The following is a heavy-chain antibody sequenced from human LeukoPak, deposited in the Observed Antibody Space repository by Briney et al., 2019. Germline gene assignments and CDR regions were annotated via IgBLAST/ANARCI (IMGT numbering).Heavy chain of an antibody. CDR1: GYTFTSYG. J-gene: IGHJ4*02. CDR3: ARDCSSTSCYRSLDY. V-gene: IGHV1-18*01. CDR2: ISAYNGNT. D-gene: IGHD2-2*02. Sequence: ASVKVSCKASGYTFTSYGISWVRQAPGQGLEWMGWISAYNGNTNYAQKLQGRVTMTTDTSTSTAYMELRSLRSDDTAVYYCARDCSSTSCYRSLDYWGQGTLVTVSS.